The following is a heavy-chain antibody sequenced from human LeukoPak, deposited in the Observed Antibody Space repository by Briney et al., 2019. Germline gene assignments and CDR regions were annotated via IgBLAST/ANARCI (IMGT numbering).Heavy chain of an antibody. CDR3: ASDSSGFNLNY. Sequence: SETLSLTCAVYGGSLSGYYWSWIRQPPGKGLEWIGEINHSGSTNYNPSLKSRVTISVDTSKNQFSLKLSSVTAADTAVYYCASDSSGFNLNYWGQGTLVTVSS. CDR2: INHSGST. CDR1: GGSLSGYY. V-gene: IGHV4-34*01. D-gene: IGHD6-19*01. J-gene: IGHJ4*02.